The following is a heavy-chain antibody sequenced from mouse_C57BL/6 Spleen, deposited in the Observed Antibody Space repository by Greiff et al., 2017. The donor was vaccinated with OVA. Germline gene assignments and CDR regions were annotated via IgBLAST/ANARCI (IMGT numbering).Heavy chain of an antibody. J-gene: IGHJ2*01. CDR1: GFTFSSYA. CDR2: ISSGGDYI. V-gene: IGHV5-9-1*02. CDR3: TRLDSSGSYFDY. D-gene: IGHD3-2*02. Sequence: EVQLVESGEGLVKPGGSLKLSCAASGFTFSSYAMSWVRQTPEKRLEWVAYISSGGDYIYYADTVKGRFTISRDNARNTLYLQMSSLKSEDTAMYYCTRLDSSGSYFDYWGQGTTLTVSS.